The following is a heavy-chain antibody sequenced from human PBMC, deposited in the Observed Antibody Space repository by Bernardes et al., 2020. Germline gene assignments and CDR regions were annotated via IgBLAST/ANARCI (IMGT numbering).Heavy chain of an antibody. Sequence: GGSLRLSCAASGFTFSSYGMHWVRQAPGKGLEWVAVIWYDGSNKYYADSVKGRFTISRDNSKNTLYLQMNSLRAEDTAVYYCARYLGDYYYYYGMDVWGQGTTVTVSS. D-gene: IGHD3-10*01. CDR3: ARYLGDYYYYYGMDV. J-gene: IGHJ6*02. CDR2: IWYDGSNK. V-gene: IGHV3-33*01. CDR1: GFTFSSYG.